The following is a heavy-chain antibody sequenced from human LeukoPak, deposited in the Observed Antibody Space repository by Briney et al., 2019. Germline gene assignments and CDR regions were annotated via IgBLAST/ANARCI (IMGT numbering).Heavy chain of an antibody. J-gene: IGHJ4*02. CDR2: ISGSGGST. CDR3: AKETTVAGFYPYFDY. D-gene: IGHD6-19*01. V-gene: IGHV3-23*01. Sequence: GGSLRLSCAASGFTFSSYSMNWVRQAPGKGLEWVSYISGSGGSTYYADSVKGRFTISRDNSKNTQYLQMSSLRAEDTAVYYCAKETTVAGFYPYFDYWGQGTLVTVSS. CDR1: GFTFSSYS.